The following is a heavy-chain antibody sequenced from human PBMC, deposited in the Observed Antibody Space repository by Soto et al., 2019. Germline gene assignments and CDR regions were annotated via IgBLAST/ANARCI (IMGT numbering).Heavy chain of an antibody. D-gene: IGHD3-10*01. CDR2: INSDGST. Sequence: EVQLVESGGSLVQPGGSLRLSCAASGFTFGNFWMHWVRQAPGKGLVWVSRINSDGSTSYADFVKGRLTISRDNAKNTVYLQMNSLRAEDTAVYYCARGLYREYGHDSWGQGALVTVSS. CDR3: ARGLYREYGHDS. CDR1: GFTFGNFW. V-gene: IGHV3-74*01. J-gene: IGHJ5*01.